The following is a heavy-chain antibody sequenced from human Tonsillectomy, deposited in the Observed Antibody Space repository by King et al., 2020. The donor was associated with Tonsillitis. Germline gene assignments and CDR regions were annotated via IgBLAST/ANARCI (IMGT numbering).Heavy chain of an antibody. CDR2: IDPDDSDT. CDR1: GYIFANYW. V-gene: IGHV5-51*03. J-gene: IGHJ6*03. CDR3: ARNHNMDV. D-gene: IGHD1-14*01. Sequence: QLVQSGAEVKKPGESLKISCKGSGYIFANYWIAWVRQMPGKGLECMGSIDPDDSDTRYSPSFQGQVTIPADKSISTAYLQWSSLKASVSARYYCARNHNMDVWGKGTTVTVSS.